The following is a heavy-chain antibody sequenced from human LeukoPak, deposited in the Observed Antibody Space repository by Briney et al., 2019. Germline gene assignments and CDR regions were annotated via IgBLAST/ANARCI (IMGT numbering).Heavy chain of an antibody. CDR1: GITFSSYE. CDR3: ARLGFAFDI. CDR2: ISGSESSI. V-gene: IGHV3-48*03. D-gene: IGHD3-16*01. J-gene: IGHJ3*02. Sequence: GGSLRLSCEASGITFSSYEMNWVRQAPWEGLEWVSYISGSESSIYYADSVKGRFTISRDNAKNSLYLQMNNLRAEDAAVYYCARLGFAFDIWGQGTMVTVSS.